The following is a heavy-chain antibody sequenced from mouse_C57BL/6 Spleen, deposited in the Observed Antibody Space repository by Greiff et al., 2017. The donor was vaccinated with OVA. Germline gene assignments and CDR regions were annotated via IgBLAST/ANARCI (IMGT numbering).Heavy chain of an antibody. CDR1: GYTFTSYW. Sequence: QVQLQQPGAELVKPGASVKLSCKASGYTFTSYWMHWVKQRPGRGLEWIGRIDPNSGGTKYNEKFKSKATLTVAKPSSTAYMQLSSLTSEDSAVDYCARNMAYYYGSSYEEDYAMGYWGQGASVTVSS. CDR3: ARNMAYYYGSSYEEDYAMGY. CDR2: IDPNSGGT. J-gene: IGHJ4*01. D-gene: IGHD1-1*01. V-gene: IGHV1-72*01.